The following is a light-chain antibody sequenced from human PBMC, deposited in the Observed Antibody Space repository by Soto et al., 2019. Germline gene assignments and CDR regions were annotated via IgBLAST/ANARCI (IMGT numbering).Light chain of an antibody. CDR2: LNSDGSH. Sequence: QSVLTQSPSASASLGASVKLTCTLNSGHSSYAIAWHQQQPEKGPRYLMKLNSDGSHYKGDGIPDRFSGSSTGAERYLTISSLPSEDEADYYCQTWGTGIQVFGGGTKLTVL. J-gene: IGLJ2*01. CDR3: QTWGTGIQV. CDR1: SGHSSYA. V-gene: IGLV4-69*01.